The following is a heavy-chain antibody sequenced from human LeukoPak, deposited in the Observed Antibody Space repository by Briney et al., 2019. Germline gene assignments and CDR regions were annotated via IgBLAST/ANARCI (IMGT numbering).Heavy chain of an antibody. D-gene: IGHD2-15*01. CDR1: GGSFSGYY. CDR3: ARGEGGYCSGGSCYSTISDY. CDR2: INHSGST. J-gene: IGHJ4*02. Sequence: PSETLSLTCAVYGGSFSGYYWSWIRQPPGKGLEWIGEINHSGSTNYNPSLKSRVTISVDTSKNQFSLKLSSVTAADTAVYYCARGEGGYCSGGSCYSTISDYWGQGTLVTVSS. V-gene: IGHV4-34*01.